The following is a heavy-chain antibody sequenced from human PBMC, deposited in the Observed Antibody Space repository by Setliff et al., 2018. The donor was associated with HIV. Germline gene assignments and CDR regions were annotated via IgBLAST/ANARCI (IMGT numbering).Heavy chain of an antibody. CDR1: GFTFFDYA. J-gene: IGHJ3*02. V-gene: IGHV3-21*01. CDR2: ISSSGSYI. Sequence: PGGSLRLSCTASGFTFFDYALNWVRQAPGKGLEWVSSISSSGSYIYYADSVKGRFTISRDHATSALYLQMDSLRAEDTALYYGTRSHSTRDAFDIWGQGTMVTVSS. CDR3: TRSHSTRDAFDI. D-gene: IGHD2-2*01.